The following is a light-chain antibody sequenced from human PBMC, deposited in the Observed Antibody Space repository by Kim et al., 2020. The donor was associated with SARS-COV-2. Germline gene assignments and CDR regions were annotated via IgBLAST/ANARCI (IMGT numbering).Light chain of an antibody. Sequence: GQRVTISCSGSSSNIGSNTVNWYQQRPGTAPKLLIYSNNQRPSGVPDRFSGSKSGTSASLAISGLQSEDEADYYFAAWDDSLNGPVFGGGTQLTVL. CDR2: SNN. CDR1: SSNIGSNT. V-gene: IGLV1-44*01. CDR3: AAWDDSLNGPV. J-gene: IGLJ2*01.